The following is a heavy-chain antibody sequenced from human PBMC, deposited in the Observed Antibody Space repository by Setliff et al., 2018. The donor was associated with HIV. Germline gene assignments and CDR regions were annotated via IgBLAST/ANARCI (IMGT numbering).Heavy chain of an antibody. J-gene: IGHJ6*02. Sequence: SETLSLTCSVSGYSVYSGYHWGWVRQSPGKGLEWIGSIYHSGSTYYDPSLQSRVTISLDTSKNQFSLNLMSVTAADTAVYYCAREGDGRINIIRGVESYFYYGMDVWGQGTTVTV. CDR3: AREGDGRINIIRGVESYFYYGMDV. CDR1: GYSVYSGYH. D-gene: IGHD3-10*01. V-gene: IGHV4-38-2*02. CDR2: IYHSGST.